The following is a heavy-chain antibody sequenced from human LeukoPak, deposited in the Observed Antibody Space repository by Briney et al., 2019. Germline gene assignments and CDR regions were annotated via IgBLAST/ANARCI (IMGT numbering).Heavy chain of an antibody. Sequence: PSETLSLTCTISGGSISSYYWSWIRQPPGKGLEWIGYIHYSGSTNYNFSLKSRVTISLDTSKNHFSLKLSSVTAADTAVYYCAREGGLSWFDYWGQGTLVTVSS. V-gene: IGHV4-59*01. J-gene: IGHJ4*02. D-gene: IGHD2-8*02. CDR1: GGSISSYY. CDR2: IHYSGST. CDR3: AREGGLSWFDY.